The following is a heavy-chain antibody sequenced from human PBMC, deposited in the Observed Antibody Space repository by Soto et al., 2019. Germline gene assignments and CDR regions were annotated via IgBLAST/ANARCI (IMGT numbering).Heavy chain of an antibody. CDR2: IVVGSGNT. V-gene: IGHV1-58*01. Sequence: SVKVSCKASGFTFTSSAVQWVRQARGQRLEWIGWIVVGSGNTNYAQKFQERVTITRDMSTSTAYMELSSLRSEDTAVYYCAADGGIAVAANYYYYGMDVWGQGTTVTVSS. CDR3: AADGGIAVAANYYYYGMDV. D-gene: IGHD6-19*01. J-gene: IGHJ6*02. CDR1: GFTFTSSA.